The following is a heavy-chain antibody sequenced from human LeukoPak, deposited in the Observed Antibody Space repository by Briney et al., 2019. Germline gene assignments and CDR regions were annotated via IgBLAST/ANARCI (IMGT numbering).Heavy chain of an antibody. CDR3: ARGRLFGRGRNPDSLYYLDY. CDR2: ISSTSSDI. CDR1: GFTFTTYS. V-gene: IGHV3-21*01. Sequence: GGSLRLSCAASGFTFTTYSMNWVRQTPGKGLEWVSSISSTSSDIYYADSVKGRFTISRDDAKNSLYLQMNSLRAEDTAVYYCARGRLFGRGRNPDSLYYLDYWGQRTLVTVSS. D-gene: IGHD1-14*01. J-gene: IGHJ4*02.